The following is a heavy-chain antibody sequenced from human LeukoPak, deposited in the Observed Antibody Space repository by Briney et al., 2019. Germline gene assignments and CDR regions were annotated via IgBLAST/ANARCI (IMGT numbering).Heavy chain of an antibody. CDR3: ARGVRTAVGTVRNNWFDP. V-gene: IGHV1-2*02. D-gene: IGHD6-13*01. J-gene: IGHJ5*02. Sequence: ASVKVSCKASGYSFTGFYIHWVRQAPGQGLEWMGWINPISGGANYAQKFQGRVTMTRDTSITTASMERSRLKFDDTAVYYCARGVRTAVGTVRNNWFDPWGQGTLVTVSS. CDR1: GYSFTGFY. CDR2: INPISGGA.